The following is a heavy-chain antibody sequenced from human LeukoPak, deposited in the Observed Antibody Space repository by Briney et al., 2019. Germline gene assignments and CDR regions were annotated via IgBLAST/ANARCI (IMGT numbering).Heavy chain of an antibody. Sequence: GGSLRLSCAASRFTFSNYWMTWVRQAPGKGLEWVAHMNQDGSEKYYVDSVKGRFTISRDNAKSSLYLQMNNLRAEDTAVYYCARGHVRVVTNYYYGLDVWGQGTTVTVSS. D-gene: IGHD4-23*01. J-gene: IGHJ6*02. V-gene: IGHV3-7*01. CDR2: MNQDGSEK. CDR1: RFTFSNYW. CDR3: ARGHVRVVTNYYYGLDV.